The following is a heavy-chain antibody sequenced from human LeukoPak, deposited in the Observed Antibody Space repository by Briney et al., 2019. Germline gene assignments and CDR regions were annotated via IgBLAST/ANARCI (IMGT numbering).Heavy chain of an antibody. D-gene: IGHD6-13*01. V-gene: IGHV3-23*01. J-gene: IGHJ1*01. Sequence: GGSLRLSCAASGLTFSTYPMAWVRQAPGKGLEWISSISGSGDSTFHADSVKGRFTISRDNSKNTLFLQMNSLRAEDTAVYYCARGTSYSSSWYENFQHWGQGTLVTVSS. CDR1: GLTFSTYP. CDR2: ISGSGDST. CDR3: ARGTSYSSSWYENFQH.